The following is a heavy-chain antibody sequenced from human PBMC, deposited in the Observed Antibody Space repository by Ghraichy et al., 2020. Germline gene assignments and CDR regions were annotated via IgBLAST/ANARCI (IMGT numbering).Heavy chain of an antibody. CDR3: ARGAYYYDSSGPDWYFDL. CDR2: IYSGGST. CDR1: GFTVSSNY. Sequence: GGSLRLSCAASGFTVSSNYMSWVRQAPGKGLEWVSVIYSGGSTYSADSVKGRFTISRDNSKNTLYLQMNSLRAEDTAVYYCARGAYYYDSSGPDWYFDLWGRGTLVTVSS. D-gene: IGHD3-22*01. V-gene: IGHV3-66*01. J-gene: IGHJ2*01.